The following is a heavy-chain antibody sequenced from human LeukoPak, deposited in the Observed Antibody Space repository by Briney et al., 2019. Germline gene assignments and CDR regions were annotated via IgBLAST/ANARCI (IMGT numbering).Heavy chain of an antibody. CDR3: ARGPLRRFDP. J-gene: IGHJ5*02. CDR1: GGSISSYY. V-gene: IGHV4-34*01. Sequence: SETLSLTCTVSGGSISSYYWSWIRQPPGKGLEWIGEINHSGSTNYNPSLKSRVTISVDTSKNQFSLKLSSVTAADTAVYYCARGPLRRFDPWGQGTLVTVSS. CDR2: INHSGST.